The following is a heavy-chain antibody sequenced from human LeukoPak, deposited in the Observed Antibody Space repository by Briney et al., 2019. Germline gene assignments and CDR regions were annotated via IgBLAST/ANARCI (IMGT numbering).Heavy chain of an antibody. CDR3: ARGFYDGVNWFDP. D-gene: IGHD5/OR15-5a*01. Sequence: GGSLRLSCGASGFTFTSHWMSWVRQAPGKGLEWVANIKQDGNEKYYVESVKGRFIISRDNAKNSLYLQMNSLRAEDTAVYYCARGFYDGVNWFDPWGQGTLVTVSS. J-gene: IGHJ5*02. CDR1: GFTFTSHW. V-gene: IGHV3-7*01. CDR2: IKQDGNEK.